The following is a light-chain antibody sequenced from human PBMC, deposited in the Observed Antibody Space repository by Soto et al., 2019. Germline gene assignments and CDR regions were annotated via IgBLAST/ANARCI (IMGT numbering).Light chain of an antibody. V-gene: IGLV2-8*01. CDR3: SSYAGTNIVI. CDR1: SSDVGGYNF. J-gene: IGLJ2*01. Sequence: QTVLTQPHSASGSPGQSVTISCTGTSSDVGGYNFVSWYQQHPGKAPKLIIYEVTQRPSGVPDRFSGSKSGNTASLAVSGLQGEDEADYYCSSYAGTNIVIFGGGTKLTVL. CDR2: EVT.